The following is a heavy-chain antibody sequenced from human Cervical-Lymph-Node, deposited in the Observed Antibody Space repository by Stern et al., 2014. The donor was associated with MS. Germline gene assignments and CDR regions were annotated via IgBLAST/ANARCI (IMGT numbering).Heavy chain of an antibody. CDR3: ARVIRTRTTAFDY. Sequence: QVQLQESGPGLVKPSPTLSLTCTVSGDFITSGDYYWSWLRQPPGKGLQFLGYIYYSRRTYYITSLKSRLTMSIDMSKSQFSLQLSSVTAADTAMYYCARVIRTRTTAFDYWGPGTLVAVSS. CDR1: GDFITSGDYY. D-gene: IGHD1-14*01. J-gene: IGHJ4*02. V-gene: IGHV4-30-4*01. CDR2: IYYSRRT.